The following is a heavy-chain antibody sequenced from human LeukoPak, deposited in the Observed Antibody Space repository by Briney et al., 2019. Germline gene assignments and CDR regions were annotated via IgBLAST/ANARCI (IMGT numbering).Heavy chain of an antibody. CDR2: IIPIFGTA. Sequence: ASVKVSCKASGGTFSSYAISWVRQAPGQGLEWMGGIIPIFGTANYAQKFQGRVTITTDESTSTAYMELSSLRSEDTAVYYCASSYCSGGSCYGSLYYYYYYMDVWAKGPRSPSP. J-gene: IGHJ6*03. CDR1: GGTFSSYA. CDR3: ASSYCSGGSCYGSLYYYYYYMDV. D-gene: IGHD2-15*01. V-gene: IGHV1-69*05.